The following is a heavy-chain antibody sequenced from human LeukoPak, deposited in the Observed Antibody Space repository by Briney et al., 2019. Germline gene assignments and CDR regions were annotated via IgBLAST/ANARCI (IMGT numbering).Heavy chain of an antibody. CDR2: IRYDGSDK. V-gene: IGHV3-30*02. CDR1: GFIFTDYG. Sequence: PGGSLRLSCAASGFIFTDYGMHWVRQAPGKGLEWLTFIRYDGSDKYYADSVKGRFTISRDNSKNTLYLQMNSLRAEDTAVYYCARDISYWGQGTLVTVSS. CDR3: ARDISY. J-gene: IGHJ4*02.